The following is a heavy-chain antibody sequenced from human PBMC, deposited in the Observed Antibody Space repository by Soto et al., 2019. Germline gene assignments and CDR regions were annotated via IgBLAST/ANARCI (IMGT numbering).Heavy chain of an antibody. CDR1: GFTFSDYA. V-gene: IGHV3-30*18. CDR2: VSHDGRNT. D-gene: IGHD6-19*01. Sequence: VQLVESGGGVVQPGRSLRLSCAASGFTFSDYAMHWGRQAPGKGLEWVAVVSHDGRNTHYADSVKGRFTISKDSSKNTVSLEMTSLRAEDTAVYYCAKGGRQWLVTSDFNYWGQGALVTVSS. J-gene: IGHJ4*02. CDR3: AKGGRQWLVTSDFNY.